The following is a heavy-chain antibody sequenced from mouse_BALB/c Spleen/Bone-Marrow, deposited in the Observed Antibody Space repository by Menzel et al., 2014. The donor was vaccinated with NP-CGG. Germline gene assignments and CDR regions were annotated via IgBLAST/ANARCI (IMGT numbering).Heavy chain of an antibody. Sequence: VQLQQSGAELMKPGASVKISCKATGYTFSSYWIEWVKQRPGHGLEWIGEILPGSGSTNYNEKFKGKATFTADASSNTAYMQLSSLTSEDSAVYCCARGGYYGSSYEDYAMDYWGQGTSVTVSS. V-gene: IGHV1-9*01. D-gene: IGHD1-1*01. CDR3: ARGGYYGSSYEDYAMDY. CDR2: ILPGSGST. CDR1: GYTFSSYW. J-gene: IGHJ4*01.